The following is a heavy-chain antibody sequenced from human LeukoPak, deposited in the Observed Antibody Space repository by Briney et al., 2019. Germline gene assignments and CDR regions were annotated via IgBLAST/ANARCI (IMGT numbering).Heavy chain of an antibody. J-gene: IGHJ5*02. CDR2: INTSGNT. D-gene: IGHD2-15*01. CDR1: GVSISSYY. V-gene: IGHV4-4*07. CDR3: ARIYCDGGGRYWFDT. Sequence: SETLSLTCTVSGVSISSYYWSWIRQTPGKGLEWIGRINTSGNTNYNPSLKSRVSLSVDTSKNQFSLKLSSVTAADTAVYYCARIYCDGGGRYWFDTWGQGTLVTVSS.